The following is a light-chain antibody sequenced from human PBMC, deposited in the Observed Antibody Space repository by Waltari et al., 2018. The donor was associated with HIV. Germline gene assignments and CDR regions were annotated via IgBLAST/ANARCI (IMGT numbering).Light chain of an antibody. CDR1: YSNLGSNT. J-gene: IGLJ2*01. V-gene: IGLV1-44*01. CDR3: AAWDDSLHGEL. CDR2: SNN. Sequence: QSVLTQAPSLSGTPGQRVTISCSGGYSNLGSNTVNWYQQVPGTAPRLLIYSNNQRPSGVPDRFSGSKSGTSASLVISELQSQDEADYHCAAWDDSLHGELFGGGTKLTVL.